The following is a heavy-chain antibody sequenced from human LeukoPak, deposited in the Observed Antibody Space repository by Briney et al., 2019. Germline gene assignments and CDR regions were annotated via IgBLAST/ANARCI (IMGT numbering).Heavy chain of an antibody. D-gene: IGHD3-10*01. J-gene: IGHJ4*02. CDR1: GDTFTKYF. Sequence: ASVKVSCKASGDTFTKYFIHWVQQAPGKGLEWMGRIDPENGETIYAEKFQGRVTFIADTSTDTGYMELSSLRSEDTVVYYCEAAWSSSSRYVDKWGQGTQVTVSS. V-gene: IGHV1-69-2*01. CDR2: IDPENGET. CDR3: EAAWSSSSRYVDK.